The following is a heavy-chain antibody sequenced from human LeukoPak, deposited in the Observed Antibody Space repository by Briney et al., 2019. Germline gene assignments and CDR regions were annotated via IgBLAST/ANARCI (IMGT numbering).Heavy chain of an antibody. CDR3: ARGSQWLEEPLDY. J-gene: IGHJ4*02. Sequence: ASVKVSCKASGGTFSSYAISWVRQAPGQGLEWMGGIIPIFGTANYAQKFQGRVTLTADESTSTAYMELSSLRSEDTAVYYCARGSQWLEEPLDYWGQGTLVTVSS. D-gene: IGHD6-19*01. CDR1: GGTFSSYA. V-gene: IGHV1-69*13. CDR2: IIPIFGTA.